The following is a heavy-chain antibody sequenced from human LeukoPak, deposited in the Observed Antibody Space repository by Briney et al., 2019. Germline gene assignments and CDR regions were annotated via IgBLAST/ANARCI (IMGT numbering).Heavy chain of an antibody. CDR1: GGSFSGYY. V-gene: IGHV4-34*01. CDR3: AREYSGYDAPHYYYYMDV. D-gene: IGHD5-12*01. Sequence: PSETLSLTCAVYGGSFSGYYWSWIRQPPGKGLEWIGEINHSGSTNYNPSLKSRVTISVDTSKNQFSLKLSSVTAADTAVYYCAREYSGYDAPHYYYYMDVWGKGTTVTVSS. CDR2: INHSGST. J-gene: IGHJ6*03.